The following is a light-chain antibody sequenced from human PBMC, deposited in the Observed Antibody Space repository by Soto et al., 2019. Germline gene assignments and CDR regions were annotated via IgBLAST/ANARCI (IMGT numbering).Light chain of an antibody. Sequence: EIVLTQSPATLSVSPGERATLSCRASQTVSSSLAWYQQKPGQAPRLLIYEASNRATGIPARFSGSGSGTDFTITSSSLEPEDFALYYRQHHMNSPLTFGGGTKVEIK. CDR1: QTVSSS. J-gene: IGKJ4*02. V-gene: IGKV3-11*01. CDR2: EAS. CDR3: QHHMNSPLT.